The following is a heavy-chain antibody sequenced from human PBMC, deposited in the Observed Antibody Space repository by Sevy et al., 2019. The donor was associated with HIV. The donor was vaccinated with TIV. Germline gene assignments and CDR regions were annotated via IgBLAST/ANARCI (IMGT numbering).Heavy chain of an antibody. D-gene: IGHD3-22*01. CDR1: GFTVSSNY. Sequence: GGSLRLSCAASGFTVSSNYMSWVRQAPGKGLEWVSVIYSGGSTYYADSVKGRFTISRANSKNTLYLQMNSLRAEDTAVYYCARGDYYDSSGYLFDYWGQGTLVTVSS. CDR3: ARGDYYDSSGYLFDY. V-gene: IGHV3-53*01. CDR2: IYSGGST. J-gene: IGHJ4*02.